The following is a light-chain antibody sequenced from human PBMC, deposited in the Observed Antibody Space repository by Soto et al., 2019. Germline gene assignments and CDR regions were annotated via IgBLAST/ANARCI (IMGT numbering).Light chain of an antibody. J-gene: IGKJ1*01. CDR1: QGFSNW. V-gene: IGKV1-5*03. Sequence: DIQMTQSPSTLSASVGDTVTITCRASQGFSNWLAWYQQKPGKAPKFLIYEASTLERGVPSRFSGSGSGTEFTLTISSLQPDDVATYYCQKYNSDSYTFGHGTNVEIK. CDR2: EAS. CDR3: QKYNSDSYT.